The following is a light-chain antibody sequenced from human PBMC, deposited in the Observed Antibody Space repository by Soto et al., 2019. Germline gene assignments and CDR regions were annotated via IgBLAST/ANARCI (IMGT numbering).Light chain of an antibody. Sequence: QSALTQPASVSGSPGRSVTISCTGSSSDVGDFNYVSWYQHLPGRAPKLIIYDVTNRPSGISYRFSASKSGRTASLTISGLQAEDEAVYYCSSYSSSPTHVVFGGGTKLTVL. V-gene: IGLV2-14*03. CDR2: DVT. CDR3: SSYSSSPTHVV. J-gene: IGLJ2*01. CDR1: SSDVGDFNY.